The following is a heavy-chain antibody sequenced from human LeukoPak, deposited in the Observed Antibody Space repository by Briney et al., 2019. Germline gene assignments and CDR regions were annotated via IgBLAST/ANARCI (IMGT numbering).Heavy chain of an antibody. D-gene: IGHD2-2*01. CDR3: ARGYCSSTSCPRQAFEI. CDR2: INAGNGNT. CDR1: GYTFTSYA. Sequence: ASVKVSCKASGYTFTSYAMHWVRQAPGQGLEWMGWINAGNGNTKYSQKFQGRVTMTTDTSTSTAYMELRSLRSDDTAVYYCARGYCSSTSCPRQAFEIWGQGTMVTVSS. J-gene: IGHJ3*02. V-gene: IGHV1-3*01.